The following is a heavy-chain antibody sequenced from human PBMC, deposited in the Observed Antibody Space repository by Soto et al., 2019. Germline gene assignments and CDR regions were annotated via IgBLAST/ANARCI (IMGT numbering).Heavy chain of an antibody. D-gene: IGHD6-13*01. V-gene: IGHV3-23*01. CDR3: AKDQGSSWYEIDY. J-gene: IGHJ4*02. CDR1: GGTFSSYA. Sequence: SCKASGGTFSSYAISWVRQAPGQGLEWMGWISAYNGSTYYADSVKGRFTISRDNSKNTLYLQMNSLRAEDTAVYYCAKDQGSSWYEIDYWGQGTLVTVSS. CDR2: ISAYNGST.